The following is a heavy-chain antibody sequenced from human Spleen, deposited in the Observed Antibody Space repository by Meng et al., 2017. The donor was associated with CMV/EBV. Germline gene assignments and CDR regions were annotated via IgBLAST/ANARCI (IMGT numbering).Heavy chain of an antibody. D-gene: IGHD3-3*01. CDR3: ASPSPLHYDFWSGYDY. Sequence: SETLSLTCIVSGGSISSSSDYWGWIRQPPGKGLEWIGTIYYRGSTNYSPSLKSRVTISVDTSKNQFSLELSSVTAADTAVYYCASPSPLHYDFWSGYDYWGQGTLVTVSS. V-gene: IGHV4-39*01. CDR2: IYYRGST. J-gene: IGHJ4*02. CDR1: GGSISSSSDY.